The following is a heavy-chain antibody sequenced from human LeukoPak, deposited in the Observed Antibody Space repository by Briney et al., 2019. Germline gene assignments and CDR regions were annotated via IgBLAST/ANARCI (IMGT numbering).Heavy chain of an antibody. CDR3: ARAGDRSAYWFDP. Sequence: PGGSLRLSCEASGFTFSDYYLSWIRQAPGKGLEWISYISGSSSHINYADSVKGRFTISRDNAKKSVYLQMDSLRVEDTAVYYCARAGDRSAYWFDPWGQGTLVTVSS. CDR1: GFTFSDYY. CDR2: ISGSSSHI. D-gene: IGHD3-22*01. V-gene: IGHV3-11*06. J-gene: IGHJ5*02.